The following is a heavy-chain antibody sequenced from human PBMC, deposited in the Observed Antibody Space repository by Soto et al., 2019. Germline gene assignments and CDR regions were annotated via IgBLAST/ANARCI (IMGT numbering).Heavy chain of an antibody. CDR3: ASGAGSYYGYYYYGMDV. J-gene: IGHJ6*02. V-gene: IGHV1-69*13. CDR2: IIPIFGTA. D-gene: IGHD1-26*01. CDR1: GGTFSSYA. Sequence: ASVKVSCKASGGTFSSYAISWVRQAPGQGLEWMGGIIPIFGTANYAQKFQGRVTITADESTSTAYMELSSLRSEDTAVYYCASGAGSYYGYYYYGMDVWGQGTTVTVSS.